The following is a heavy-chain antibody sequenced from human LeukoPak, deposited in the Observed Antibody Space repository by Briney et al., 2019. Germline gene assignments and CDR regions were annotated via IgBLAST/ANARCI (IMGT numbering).Heavy chain of an antibody. CDR1: GYTFTSYA. V-gene: IGHV1-3*03. Sequence: GASVKVSCKASGYTFTSYAMHWVRQAPGQRLEWMGWINAGNDNTKYSQEFQVIVTITRDTSASTAYMELSSLRSEDMAVYYCARDETGYSSGWAAFSYYFDYWGQGTLVTVSS. J-gene: IGHJ4*02. D-gene: IGHD6-19*01. CDR2: INAGNDNT. CDR3: ARDETGYSSGWAAFSYYFDY.